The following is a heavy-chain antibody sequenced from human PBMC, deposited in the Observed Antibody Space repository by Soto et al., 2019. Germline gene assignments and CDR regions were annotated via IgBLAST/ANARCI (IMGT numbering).Heavy chain of an antibody. V-gene: IGHV3-30*04. Sequence: QVQLVESGGGVVQPGRSLRLSCAASGFTFKSNAMHWVRQAPGKGLEWVAVISYDGSNKHYTDSVKGRFTISRDNSKNTLYLQMNGLRPEDTAVYYCTRQLYATYDYVWGSYRDWGQGTLVTVSS. D-gene: IGHD3-16*02. CDR1: GFTFKSNA. J-gene: IGHJ4*02. CDR3: TRQLYATYDYVWGSYRD. CDR2: ISYDGSNK.